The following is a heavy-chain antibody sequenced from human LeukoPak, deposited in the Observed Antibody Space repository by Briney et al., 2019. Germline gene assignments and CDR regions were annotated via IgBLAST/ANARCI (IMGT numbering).Heavy chain of an antibody. D-gene: IGHD2-2*01. CDR2: ISSSSSYI. J-gene: IGHJ6*03. Sequence: PGGSLRLSCAASGFTFSSYSMNWVRQAPGKGLGWVSSISSSSSYIYYADSVKGRFTISRDNAKNSLYLQMNSLRAEDTAVYYCARYCSSTSCYYDYYYMDVWGKGTTVTVYS. V-gene: IGHV3-21*01. CDR3: ARYCSSTSCYYDYYYMDV. CDR1: GFTFSSYS.